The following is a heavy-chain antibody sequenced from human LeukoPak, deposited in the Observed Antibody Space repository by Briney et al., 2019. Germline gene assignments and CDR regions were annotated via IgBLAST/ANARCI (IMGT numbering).Heavy chain of an antibody. D-gene: IGHD3-22*01. CDR1: GFTFSNYA. V-gene: IGHV3-23*01. J-gene: IGHJ4*02. CDR2: ISGSGGST. CDR3: AKGPFYYDSSGLY. Sequence: GGSLRLSCAASGFTFSNYAMSWVRQAPGKGLEWVSGISGSGGSTYYADSVKGRFTISRDNSKNTLYLQMNSMRAEDTAVYYCAKGPFYYDSSGLYWGQGTLVTVSS.